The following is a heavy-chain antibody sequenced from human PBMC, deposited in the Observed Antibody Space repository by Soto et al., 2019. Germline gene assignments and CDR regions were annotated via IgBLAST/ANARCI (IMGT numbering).Heavy chain of an antibody. V-gene: IGHV4-30-2*01. Sequence: QLQLQESGSGLVKPSQTLSLTCAVSGDSISNGGYSWNWIRQPPGKGLEWIGYIYHSGGTDYNPSLTSRVTITVDRSTNQFSLKLSSVTAADTAVYYCARDSRSGYYLEFWGQGTLVTVSS. J-gene: IGHJ4*02. CDR2: IYHSGGT. CDR1: GDSISNGGYS. CDR3: ARDSRSGYYLEF. D-gene: IGHD3-22*01.